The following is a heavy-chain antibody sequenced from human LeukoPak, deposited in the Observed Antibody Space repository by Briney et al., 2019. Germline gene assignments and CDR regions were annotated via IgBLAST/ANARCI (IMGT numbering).Heavy chain of an antibody. CDR1: GFTVSSNY. Sequence: GGSLRLSCAASGFTVSSNYMSWVRQAPGKGLEWVSVIYSGGSTYYADSVKGRFTISRHNSKNTLYLQMNSLRAEDTALYYCAKDMRSVVTPGFDYWGQGTLVTVSS. V-gene: IGHV3-53*04. J-gene: IGHJ4*02. CDR3: AKDMRSVVTPGFDY. D-gene: IGHD4-23*01. CDR2: IYSGGST.